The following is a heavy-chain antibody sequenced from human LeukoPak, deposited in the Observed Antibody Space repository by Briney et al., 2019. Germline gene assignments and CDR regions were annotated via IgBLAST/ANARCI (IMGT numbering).Heavy chain of an antibody. J-gene: IGHJ6*03. CDR3: VSGYDNYYYYYYMDV. CDR2: INSDGSST. Sequence: GGSLRLSCAASGFTFSSYWMHWVRQAPGKGLVWVSRINSDGSSTSYADSVKGRFTISRDNAKNTLYLQMNSLRAEDTAVYYCVSGYDNYYYYYYMDVRGKGTTVTVSS. D-gene: IGHD5-12*01. CDR1: GFTFSSYW. V-gene: IGHV3-74*01.